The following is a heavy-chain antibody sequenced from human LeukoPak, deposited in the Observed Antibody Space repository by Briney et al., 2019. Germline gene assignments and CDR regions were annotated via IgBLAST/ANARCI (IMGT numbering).Heavy chain of an antibody. CDR3: AKDNGPTLWDYFDY. CDR2: IKQDGSET. V-gene: IGHV3-7*03. J-gene: IGHJ4*02. CDR1: GFTFSSYW. Sequence: GGSLRLSCAASGFTFSSYWMSWVRQAPGKGLEWVANIKQDGSETYYVDSVKGRFTISRDNAKNSLYLQMNSLRAEDTALYYCAKDNGPTLWDYFDYWGQGTLVTVSS. D-gene: IGHD4-17*01.